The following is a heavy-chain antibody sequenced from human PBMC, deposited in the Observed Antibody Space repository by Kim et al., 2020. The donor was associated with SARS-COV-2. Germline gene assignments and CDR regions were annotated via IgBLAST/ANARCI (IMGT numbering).Heavy chain of an antibody. Sequence: GGSLRLSCVASGFTLSRYDMHWVRQPTGKGLEWVSGIDTAADTYYPDSVKGRLTISRENFKNSLYLQMNSLRVGDTAVYFCARILPGSRAAYFDLWGRGTLVTVSS. D-gene: IGHD3-10*02. CDR1: GFTLSRYD. CDR3: ARILPGSRAAYFDL. V-gene: IGHV3-13*01. J-gene: IGHJ2*01. CDR2: IDTAADT.